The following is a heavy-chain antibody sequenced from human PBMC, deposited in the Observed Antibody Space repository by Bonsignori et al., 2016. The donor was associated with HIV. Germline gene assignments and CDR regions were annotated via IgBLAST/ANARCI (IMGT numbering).Heavy chain of an antibody. CDR3: ARADKQDAFDI. J-gene: IGHJ3*02. CDR2: LLQWEH. Sequence: WIRQPQEGPGVDWVHLLQWEHLLQPSLKSRVTISVDTSKNQFSLKLSSVTAADTAVYYCARADKQDAFDIWGQGTMVTVSS. V-gene: IGHV4-30-4*01. D-gene: IGHD1/OR15-1a*01.